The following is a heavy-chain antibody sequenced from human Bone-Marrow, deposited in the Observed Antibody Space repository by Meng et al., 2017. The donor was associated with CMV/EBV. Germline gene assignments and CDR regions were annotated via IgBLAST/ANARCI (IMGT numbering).Heavy chain of an antibody. Sequence: GSLRLSCAVSGGSISSSNCSWNWIRQPPGKGLEWIGNIYYNGITYHNPSLKSRVTISVDTSKNQFSLKVNSVTAADTAVYYCARGVFPAPIPAHAFDIWGQGTMVTVSS. D-gene: IGHD2-2*01. CDR1: GGSISSSNCS. CDR2: IYYNGIT. V-gene: IGHV4-39*07. J-gene: IGHJ3*02. CDR3: ARGVFPAPIPAHAFDI.